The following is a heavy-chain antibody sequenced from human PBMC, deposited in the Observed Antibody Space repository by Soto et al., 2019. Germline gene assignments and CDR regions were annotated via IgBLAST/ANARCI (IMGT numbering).Heavy chain of an antibody. Sequence: QVQLVESGGGVVQPGRSLRLSCAASGFTFSSYGMHWVRQAPGKGLEWVAVISYDGSNKYYADSVKGRFTISRDNSKNTLYLQMNSLRAEDTAVYYCAKDGMGATTRPDAFDIWGQGTMVTVSS. D-gene: IGHD1-26*01. J-gene: IGHJ3*02. CDR3: AKDGMGATTRPDAFDI. CDR1: GFTFSSYG. CDR2: ISYDGSNK. V-gene: IGHV3-30*18.